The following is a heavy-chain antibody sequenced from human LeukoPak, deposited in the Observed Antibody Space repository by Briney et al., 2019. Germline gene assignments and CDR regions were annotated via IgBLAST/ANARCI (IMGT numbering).Heavy chain of an antibody. CDR1: GYTFNSYG. CDR2: ISAYTGNT. V-gene: IGHV1-18*01. J-gene: IGHJ3*02. CDR3: ARVPMDSSGYYPNDAFDI. Sequence: ASVKVSLKASGYTFNSYGITWVRQAPGQGLEWMGWISAYTGNTNYAQNLQVRVTITTDTSTSTAYMELRSLRSDDTAVYYCARVPMDSSGYYPNDAFDIWGQGKMVTVSS. D-gene: IGHD3-22*01.